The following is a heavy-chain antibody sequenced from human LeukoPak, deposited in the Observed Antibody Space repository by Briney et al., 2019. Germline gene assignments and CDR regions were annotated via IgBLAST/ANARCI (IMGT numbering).Heavy chain of an antibody. J-gene: IGHJ3*02. CDR1: GYSFTSYW. CDR3: ARCGPDIVATSDAFDI. CDR2: IYPGDSDT. D-gene: IGHD5-12*01. Sequence: GESLKISCKGSGYSFTSYWIGWVRQMPGKGLEWMGIIYPGDSDTRYSPSFQGQVTISADKSISTAYLQWSSLKASDTAIYYCARCGPDIVATSDAFDIWGQGTMVTVSS. V-gene: IGHV5-51*01.